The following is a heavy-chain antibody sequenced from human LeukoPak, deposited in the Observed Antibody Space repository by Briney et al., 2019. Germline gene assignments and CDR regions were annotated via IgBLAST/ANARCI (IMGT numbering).Heavy chain of an antibody. Sequence: GASVKVSCKASGYTFTSYGISWVRQAPGQGLEWMGWISAYNGNTNYAQKFQGRVTMTEDTSTDTAYMELSSLRSEDTAVYYCATAFAGNLVDDWGQGTLVTVSS. CDR3: ATAFAGNLVDD. J-gene: IGHJ4*02. D-gene: IGHD1-14*01. V-gene: IGHV1-18*01. CDR1: GYTFTSYG. CDR2: ISAYNGNT.